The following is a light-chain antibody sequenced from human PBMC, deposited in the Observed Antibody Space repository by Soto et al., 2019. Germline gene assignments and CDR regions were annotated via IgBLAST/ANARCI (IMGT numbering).Light chain of an antibody. CDR3: QQAHSYPLT. J-gene: IGKJ4*01. CDR2: AAS. CDR1: QAISSW. V-gene: IGKV1-12*01. Sequence: DIQMTQSPSSVSASVGDRVTITCRASQAISSWLVWYQQQPGTAPTILIYAASSLHSGVPSRVSGSGAGTDFTLTISSLQPADFAAYYCQQAHSYPLTFGGGTKVEIK.